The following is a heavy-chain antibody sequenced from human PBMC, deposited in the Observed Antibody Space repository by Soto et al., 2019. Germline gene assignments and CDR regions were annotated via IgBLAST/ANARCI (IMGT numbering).Heavy chain of an antibody. Sequence: EVQLVETGGGLIQPGGSLRLSCAASGFTVSSNYMSWVRQAPGKGLEWVSVIYSGGSTYYADSVKGQFTISRDNSKNTLYLQMNSLRAEDTAVYYCARRADYYYYGMDVWGQGTTVTVSS. D-gene: IGHD6-13*01. CDR1: GFTVSSNY. CDR2: IYSGGST. J-gene: IGHJ6*02. CDR3: ARRADYYYYGMDV. V-gene: IGHV3-53*02.